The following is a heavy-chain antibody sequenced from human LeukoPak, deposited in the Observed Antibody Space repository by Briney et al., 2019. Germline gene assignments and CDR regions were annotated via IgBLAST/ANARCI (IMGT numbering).Heavy chain of an antibody. D-gene: IGHD3-22*01. CDR1: GYTFTTYG. CDR2: ISIYNDNR. Sequence: ASVKVSCRTSGYTFTTYGISWVRQAPGQGLEWLGWISIYNDNRNYAEKFQGRVTMTTDTSTTTAYMELRSLRSDDTAVYYCARDLIRHDTSGYLNFGFWGQGTLVTVSS. CDR3: ARDLIRHDTSGYLNFGF. V-gene: IGHV1-18*01. J-gene: IGHJ4*02.